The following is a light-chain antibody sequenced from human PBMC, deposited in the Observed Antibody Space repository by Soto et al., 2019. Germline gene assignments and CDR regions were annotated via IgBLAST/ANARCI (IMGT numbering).Light chain of an antibody. J-gene: IGKJ2*01. V-gene: IGKV3-20*01. CDR1: QSVSSSY. CDR2: GAS. Sequence: EIVLTQSPGTLSLSPGEGATLSCRASQSVSSSYIAWYQQRPGQTPSLLIYGASTRATGIPDRFSGSGSGTDFTLTISRLEPEDFAVYYCQQYGSASSTFGQGTKVDIK. CDR3: QQYGSASST.